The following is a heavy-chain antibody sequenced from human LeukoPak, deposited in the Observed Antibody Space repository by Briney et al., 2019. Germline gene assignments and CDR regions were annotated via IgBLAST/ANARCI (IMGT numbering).Heavy chain of an antibody. Sequence: GGSLRLSCAASGFTFSSYSMNWVRQTPGKGLEWVSSISSSTDYIYYADSVKGRFIISRDNAKNSLYLQMNSLRAEDTAVYYCARDAYGDYAFDYWGQGTLVTVSS. V-gene: IGHV3-21*01. CDR1: GFTFSSYS. D-gene: IGHD4-17*01. J-gene: IGHJ4*02. CDR2: ISSSTDYI. CDR3: ARDAYGDYAFDY.